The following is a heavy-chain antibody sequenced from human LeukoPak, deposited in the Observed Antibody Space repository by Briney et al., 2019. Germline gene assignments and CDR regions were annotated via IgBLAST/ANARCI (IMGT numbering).Heavy chain of an antibody. CDR2: IYSGGST. V-gene: IGHV3-53*01. D-gene: IGHD5-12*01. Sequence: GGSLRLSCAASGFIVSSNYMSWVRQAPGKGLEWVSVIYSGGSTYYADSVKGRFIISRDNSKNTLYLQMNSLRAEDTAVYCCARVLSSGYDVGYYFDYWGQGTLVTVSS. J-gene: IGHJ4*02. CDR1: GFIVSSNY. CDR3: ARVLSSGYDVGYYFDY.